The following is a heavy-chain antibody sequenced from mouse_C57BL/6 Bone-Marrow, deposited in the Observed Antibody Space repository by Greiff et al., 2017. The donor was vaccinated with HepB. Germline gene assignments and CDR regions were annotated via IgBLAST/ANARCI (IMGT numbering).Heavy chain of an antibody. V-gene: IGHV7-3*01. J-gene: IGHJ3*01. CDR2: IRNKANGYTT. Sequence: EVKLMESGGGLVQPGGSLSLSCAASGFTFTDYYMSWVRQPPGKALEWLGFIRNKANGYTTEYSASVKGRFTISRDYSQSILYLQMNALRAEDSATYYCARSTAQGPWGQGTLVTVSA. D-gene: IGHD3-2*02. CDR3: ARSTAQGP. CDR1: GFTFTDYY.